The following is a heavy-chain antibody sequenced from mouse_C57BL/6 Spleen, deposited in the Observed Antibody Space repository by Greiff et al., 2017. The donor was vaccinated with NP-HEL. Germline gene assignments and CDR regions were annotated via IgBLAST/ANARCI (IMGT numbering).Heavy chain of an antibody. Sequence: VQLQESGAELARPGASVKLSCKASGYTFTSYGISWVKQRTGQGLEWIGEIYPRSGNTYYNEKFKGKATLTADKSSSTAYMELRSLTSEDSAVYFCARSGGNYYYFDYWGQGTTLTVSS. V-gene: IGHV1-81*01. CDR1: GYTFTSYG. CDR2: IYPRSGNT. D-gene: IGHD2-1*01. J-gene: IGHJ2*01. CDR3: ARSGGNYYYFDY.